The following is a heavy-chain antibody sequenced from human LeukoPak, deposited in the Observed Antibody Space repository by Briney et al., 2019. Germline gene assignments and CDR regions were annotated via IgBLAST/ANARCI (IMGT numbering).Heavy chain of an antibody. CDR1: GGSFSGYY. CDR2: INHSGST. CDR3: ARETITGYSSSWYKTEGFDY. V-gene: IGHV4-34*01. Sequence: SETLSLTCAVYGGSFSGYYWSWIRQPPGKGLEWIGEINHSGSTNYNPSLKSRVTISVDTSKNQFSLKLSSVTAADTAVYYCARETITGYSSSWYKTEGFDYWGQGTLVTVSS. J-gene: IGHJ4*02. D-gene: IGHD6-13*01.